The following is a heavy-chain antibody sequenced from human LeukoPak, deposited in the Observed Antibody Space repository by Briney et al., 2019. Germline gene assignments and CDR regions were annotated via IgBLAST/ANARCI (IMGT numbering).Heavy chain of an antibody. Sequence: PSETLSLTGTVSGGSISSYYWSWIRQPPGKGLEWIGYIYYSGSTNYNPSLESRVTISVDTSKNQFSLKLSSVTAADTAVYYCASSMVGGNWDLDYWGQGTLVTVSS. V-gene: IGHV4-59*01. CDR3: ASSMVGGNWDLDY. J-gene: IGHJ4*02. CDR1: GGSISSYY. CDR2: IYYSGST. D-gene: IGHD4-23*01.